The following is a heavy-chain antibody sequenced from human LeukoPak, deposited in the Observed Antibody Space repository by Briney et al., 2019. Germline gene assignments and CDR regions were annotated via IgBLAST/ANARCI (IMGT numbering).Heavy chain of an antibody. CDR3: AREGSSWANWFDP. V-gene: IGHV4-59*01. CDR2: IYYSGST. D-gene: IGHD6-13*01. Sequence: SEPLSLPCTVSVGSISSYHWSWIRHPPGEALEWIGYIYYSGSTNYNPSLKSRVTISVDTSKTQFSLKLSSVTAADTAVYYCAREGSSWANWFDPWGQGTLVTVSS. CDR1: VGSISSYH. J-gene: IGHJ5*02.